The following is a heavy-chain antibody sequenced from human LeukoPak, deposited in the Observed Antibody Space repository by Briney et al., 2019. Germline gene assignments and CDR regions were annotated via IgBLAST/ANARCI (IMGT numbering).Heavy chain of an antibody. J-gene: IGHJ4*02. CDR1: GFTFNNYF. Sequence: GGSLRLSCAASGFTFNNYFMHWVRQAPGKGLVWVSRIISDGSGTNYADSVKGRFTISRDNAKNTLYLQMNSLRVEDTAVYYCVNLGYCSTSSCQPWGQGTLVTVSS. V-gene: IGHV3-74*01. CDR2: IISDGSGT. CDR3: VNLGYCSTSSCQP. D-gene: IGHD2-2*01.